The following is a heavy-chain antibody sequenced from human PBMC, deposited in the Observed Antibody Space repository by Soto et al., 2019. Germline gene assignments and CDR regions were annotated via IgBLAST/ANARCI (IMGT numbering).Heavy chain of an antibody. Sequence: PSETLSLTCTVSGGSISSSSYYWGWIRQPPGKGLEWIGSIYYSGSTYYNPSLKSRVTISVDTSKNQFSLKLSSVTAADTAVYYCARRVDYYYYGMDVWGQGTTVTVYS. V-gene: IGHV4-39*01. CDR1: GGSISSSSYY. D-gene: IGHD2-15*01. CDR3: ARRVDYYYYGMDV. CDR2: IYYSGST. J-gene: IGHJ6*02.